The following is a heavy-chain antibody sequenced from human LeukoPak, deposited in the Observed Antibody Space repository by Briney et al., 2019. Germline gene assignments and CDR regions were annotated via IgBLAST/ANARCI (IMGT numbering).Heavy chain of an antibody. D-gene: IGHD3-22*01. CDR3: ARDYYDNSGFGAFDI. J-gene: IGHJ3*02. CDR2: INPNSGGT. V-gene: IGHV1-2*02. CDR1: GYTFTAHY. Sequence: ASVKVSCKASGYTFTAHYMHWVRQAPGQGLEWMGWINPNSGGTKYAQNFQGRVTMTRDTSIRTVYMDLSRLRSDDTAVYYCARDYYDNSGFGAFDIWGQGTMVTVSS.